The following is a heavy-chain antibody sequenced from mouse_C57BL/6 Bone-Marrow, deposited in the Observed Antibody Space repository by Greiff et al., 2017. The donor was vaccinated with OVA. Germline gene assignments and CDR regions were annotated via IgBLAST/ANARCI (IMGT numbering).Heavy chain of an antibody. Sequence: QVQLKESGAELARPGASVKLSCKASGYTFTSYGISWVKQRTGQGLEWIGEIYPRSGNTYYNEKFKGKATLTADKSSSTAYMELRSLTSEDSAVYFCAREVWFAYWGQGTLVTVSA. V-gene: IGHV1-81*01. J-gene: IGHJ3*01. CDR1: GYTFTSYG. CDR2: IYPRSGNT. CDR3: AREVWFAY.